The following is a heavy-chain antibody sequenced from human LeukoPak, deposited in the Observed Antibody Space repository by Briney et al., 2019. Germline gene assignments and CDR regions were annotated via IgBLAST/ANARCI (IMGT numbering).Heavy chain of an antibody. CDR3: AKEGFWTSGYDSKELDY. Sequence: GGSLRLSCAASGFTFSSYGMHWVRQAPGKGLEWVAVIWYDGSNKYYADSVKGRFTISRDNSKNTLYLQMNSLRAEDTAVYYCAKEGFWTSGYDSKELDYWGQGTLVTVSS. D-gene: IGHD5-12*01. V-gene: IGHV3-33*06. J-gene: IGHJ4*02. CDR2: IWYDGSNK. CDR1: GFTFSSYG.